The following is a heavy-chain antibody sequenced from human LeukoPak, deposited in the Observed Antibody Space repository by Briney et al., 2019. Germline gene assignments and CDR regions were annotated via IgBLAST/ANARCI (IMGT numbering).Heavy chain of an antibody. CDR3: AKDRFNIVVVVAATPLSWFDP. CDR2: ISGSGGST. D-gene: IGHD2-15*01. V-gene: IGHV3-23*01. J-gene: IGHJ5*02. Sequence: GGSLRLSCAASGFTFSSYAMSWVRQAPGKGLEWVSAISGSGGSTYYADSVKGRFTISRDNSKNTLYLQMNSLRAEDTAVYYCAKDRFNIVVVVAATPLSWFDPWGQGTLVTVSS. CDR1: GFTFSSYA.